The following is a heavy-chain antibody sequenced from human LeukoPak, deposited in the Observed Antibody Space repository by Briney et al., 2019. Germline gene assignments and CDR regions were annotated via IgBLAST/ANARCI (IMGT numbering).Heavy chain of an antibody. D-gene: IGHD3-10*01. CDR3: ARDQKGIFWFGESTSYLDY. V-gene: IGHV1-18*01. J-gene: IGHJ4*02. Sequence: ASVKVSCNPFGYSFSNYVIRWVRQAAGQGLKWGGGISADNTNAHYAPKYQYRVTMTTDTSTSTAYLELRRLRPDDTAMYFCARDQKGIFWFGESTSYLDYWGQGTLLTVSS. CDR2: ISADNTNA. CDR1: GYSFSNYV.